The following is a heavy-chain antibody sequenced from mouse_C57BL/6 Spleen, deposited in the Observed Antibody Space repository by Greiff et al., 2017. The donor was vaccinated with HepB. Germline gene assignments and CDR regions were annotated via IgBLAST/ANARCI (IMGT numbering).Heavy chain of an antibody. V-gene: IGHV1-26*01. D-gene: IGHD1-1*01. Sequence: EVQLQQSGPELVKPGASVKISCKASGYTFTDYYMNWVKQSHGKSLEWIGDINPNNGGTSYNQKFKGKATLTVDKSSSTAYMELRSLTSEDSAVYYCARETTVVEGYFDVWGTGTTVTVSS. J-gene: IGHJ1*03. CDR3: ARETTVVEGYFDV. CDR1: GYTFTDYY. CDR2: INPNNGGT.